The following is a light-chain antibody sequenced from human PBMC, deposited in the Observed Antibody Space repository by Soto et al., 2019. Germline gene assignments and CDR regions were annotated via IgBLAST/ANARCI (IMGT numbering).Light chain of an antibody. Sequence: MQLTQSPSFLTPYIGESVTITCLASQVISTSLAWYQVKPGKAPKLLIYAASTLESGVPSRFSATVSGTEFSLTITSLQPEDFATYYCQQPFDSPITFGHRARLEI. CDR1: QVISTS. V-gene: IGKV1-9*01. CDR2: AAS. CDR3: QQPFDSPIT. J-gene: IGKJ5*01.